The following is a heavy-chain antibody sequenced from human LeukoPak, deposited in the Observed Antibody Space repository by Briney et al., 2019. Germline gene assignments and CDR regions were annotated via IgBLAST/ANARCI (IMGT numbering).Heavy chain of an antibody. CDR2: INPDNGGT. CDR1: GYTFSGHY. Sequence: ASVKVSCKASGYTFSGHYMHWVRQAPGQGLEWMGWINPDNGGTNFAQKLQGRVTMTRDTSTSTVYMELSRLRSDDTAIYYCARSLNCSATSCYLFGAFDIWGQGTVVTVSS. CDR3: ARSLNCSATSCYLFGAFDI. D-gene: IGHD2-2*01. J-gene: IGHJ3*02. V-gene: IGHV1-2*02.